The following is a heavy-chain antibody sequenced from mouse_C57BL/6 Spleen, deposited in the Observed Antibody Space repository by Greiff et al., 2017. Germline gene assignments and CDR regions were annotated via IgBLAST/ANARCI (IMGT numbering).Heavy chain of an antibody. J-gene: IGHJ2*01. CDR2: INPGSGGT. V-gene: IGHV1-54*01. CDR3: ARGSNYGYFDY. D-gene: IGHD2-5*01. Sequence: QVQLQQFGAELVRPGTSVKVSCKASGYAFTNYLIEWVKQRPGQGLEWIGVINPGSGGTNYNEKFKGKATLTADKSSSTAYMQLSSLTSEDSAVYFCARGSNYGYFDYWGQGTTLTVSS. CDR1: GYAFTNYL.